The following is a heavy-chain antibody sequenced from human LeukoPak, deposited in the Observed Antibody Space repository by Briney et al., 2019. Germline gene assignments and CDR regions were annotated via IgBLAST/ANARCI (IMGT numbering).Heavy chain of an antibody. CDR1: GFIFSNYN. CDR2: ISSSSGTI. D-gene: IGHD5-18*01. J-gene: IGHJ4*02. CDR3: ARALGYSYGYAVDY. V-gene: IGHV3-48*01. Sequence: GGSLRLSCAASGFIFSNYNMNWVRQTPGKGLEWLSYISSSSGTIYYADSVKGRFTISGDDAKNSLYLQMNSLRAEDTAVYYCARALGYSYGYAVDYWGQGTLVTVSS.